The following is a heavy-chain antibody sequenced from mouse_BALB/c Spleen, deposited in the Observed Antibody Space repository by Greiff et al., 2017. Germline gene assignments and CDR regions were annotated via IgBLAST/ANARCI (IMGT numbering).Heavy chain of an antibody. Sequence: EVQLQQSGPGLVKPSQSLSLTCSVTGYSITSGYYWNWIRQFPGNKLEWMGYISYDGSNNYNPSLKNRISITRDTSKNQFFLKLNSVTTEDTATYYCARRANYAMDYWGQGTSVTVSS. CDR3: ARRANYAMDY. V-gene: IGHV3-6*02. CDR2: ISYDGSN. J-gene: IGHJ4*01. D-gene: IGHD3-3*01. CDR1: GYSITSGYY.